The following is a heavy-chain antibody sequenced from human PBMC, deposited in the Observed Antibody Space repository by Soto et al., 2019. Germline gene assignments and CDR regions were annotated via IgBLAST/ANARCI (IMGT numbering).Heavy chain of an antibody. CDR2: IDPSDSYI. CDR1: GYSLATYW. Sequence: PRGSLKISCKSPGYSLATYWITWVRQMPGKGLEWMGRIDPSDSYINYSPSFQGRVTISADKSLNTAYLQWSSLEASDTAMYYCARLGDCSGGSCFSRDYYHGMDVWGQGTTVTVSS. CDR3: ARLGDCSGGSCFSRDYYHGMDV. D-gene: IGHD2-15*01. J-gene: IGHJ6*02. V-gene: IGHV5-10-1*01.